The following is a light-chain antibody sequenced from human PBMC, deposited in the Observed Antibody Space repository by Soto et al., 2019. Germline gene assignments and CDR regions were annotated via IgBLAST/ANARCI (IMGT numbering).Light chain of an antibody. V-gene: IGLV1-51*01. CDR1: SSNIGGNS. CDR3: GSWDSRLSAYV. CDR2: DDN. J-gene: IGLJ1*01. Sequence: QSVLTQPPSVSAAPGQKVTISCSGSSSNIGGNSVSWYQQLPGTAPKLLIYDDNKRPSGIPDRFSGSKSGTSATLGITGFQTGDEADYYCGSWDSRLSAYVLGTGTKVNGL.